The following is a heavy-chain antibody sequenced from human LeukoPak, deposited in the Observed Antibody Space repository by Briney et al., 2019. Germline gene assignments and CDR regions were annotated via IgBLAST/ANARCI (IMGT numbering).Heavy chain of an antibody. CDR1: GGTFSSYA. CDR3: ARGGRDGYNSSRSEYFQH. CDR2: IIPIFGTA. J-gene: IGHJ1*01. Sequence: ASVKVSCKASGGTFSSYAISWVRQAPGQGLEWMGGIIPIFGTANYAQKFQGRVTITTDESTSTAYMELSSLRSEDTAVYYCARGGRDGYNSSRSEYFQHWGQGTLVTVSS. V-gene: IGHV1-69*05. D-gene: IGHD5-24*01.